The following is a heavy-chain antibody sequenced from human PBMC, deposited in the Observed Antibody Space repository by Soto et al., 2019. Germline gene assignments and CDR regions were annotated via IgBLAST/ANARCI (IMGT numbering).Heavy chain of an antibody. CDR2: IRRKANSYTT. CDR1: GLIFSDYH. Sequence: EVQLVESGGGLVQPGGSLRLSCAASGLIFSDYHMGWVRQAPGKGWEWVGRIRRKANSYTTEYAASVKVRFTISRDNPKNSLYLQMNSLKGEDTAVYYCAMLGGWSGGSSGMEVWGQGTTVTVSS. D-gene: IGHD6-19*01. V-gene: IGHV3-72*01. CDR3: AMLGGWSGGSSGMEV. J-gene: IGHJ6*02.